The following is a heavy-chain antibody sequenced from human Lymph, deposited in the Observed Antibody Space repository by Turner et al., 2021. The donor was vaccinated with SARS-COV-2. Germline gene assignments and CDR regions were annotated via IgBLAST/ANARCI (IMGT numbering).Heavy chain of an antibody. CDR2: IKQDGSEK. D-gene: IGHD3-3*01. Sequence: EVQLLESGGGLVQPGGSLRLSCAASGFTFSSYWMSWVRQAQGKGLEWVANIKQDGSEKYYVDSVKGRFTISRDNAKNSLYLQMNSLRADDTAVYFCARVGVRFEWSDGYHYYYAMDVWGQGTTVTVSS. CDR1: GFTFSSYW. CDR3: ARVGVRFEWSDGYHYYYAMDV. V-gene: IGHV3-7*03. J-gene: IGHJ6*02.